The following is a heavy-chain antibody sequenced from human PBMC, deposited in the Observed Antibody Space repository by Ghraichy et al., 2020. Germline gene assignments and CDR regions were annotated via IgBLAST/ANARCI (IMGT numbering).Heavy chain of an antibody. Sequence: GGSLRLSCAASGFTFSSHAMHWVRQAPGKGLEWVAVISYDGNNKYYADSVKGRSTISRDNSKNTLYLQMNSLRAEDTAVYYCARGGVRYSSVDYYYYGLDVWGQGTTVTVSS. CDR1: GFTFSSHA. J-gene: IGHJ6*02. D-gene: IGHD6-19*01. CDR3: ARGGVRYSSVDYYYYGLDV. CDR2: ISYDGNNK. V-gene: IGHV3-30*04.